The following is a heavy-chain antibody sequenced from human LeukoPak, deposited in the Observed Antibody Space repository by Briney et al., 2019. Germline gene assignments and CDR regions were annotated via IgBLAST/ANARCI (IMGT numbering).Heavy chain of an antibody. CDR1: GGSISSSSYY. V-gene: IGHV4-39*07. Sequence: SETLSLTCTVSGGSISSSSYYWGWIRPPPGKGLEWIGSIYYSGSTYYNPSLKSRVTISVDTSKNQFSLKVSSVTAADTAVYYCARKRINSYGYWDYWGQGTLSPSPQ. J-gene: IGHJ4*02. D-gene: IGHD5-18*01. CDR2: IYYSGST. CDR3: ARKRINSYGYWDY.